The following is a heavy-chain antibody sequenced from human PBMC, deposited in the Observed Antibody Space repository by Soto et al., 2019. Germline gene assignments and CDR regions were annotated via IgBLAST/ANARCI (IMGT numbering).Heavy chain of an antibody. Sequence: ASVKVSCKASGYTFTSYGISWVRQAPGRGLEWMGWISAYNGNTNYAQKLQGRVTMTTDTSTSTAYMELRSLRSDDTAVYYCANWWLHPSGYYYYGMDVWGQGTTVTVSS. CDR3: ANWWLHPSGYYYYGMDV. CDR1: GYTFTSYG. CDR2: ISAYNGNT. V-gene: IGHV1-18*04. J-gene: IGHJ6*02. D-gene: IGHD2-8*02.